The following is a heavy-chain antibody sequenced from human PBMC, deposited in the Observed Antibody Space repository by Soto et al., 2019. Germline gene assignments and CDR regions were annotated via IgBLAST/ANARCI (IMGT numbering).Heavy chain of an antibody. J-gene: IGHJ6*02. CDR1: GYSFTSYW. V-gene: IGHV5-10-1*01. Sequence: GESLKISCKGSGYSFTSYWISWVRQMPGKGLEWMGRIDPSDSYTNYSPSFQGHVTISADKSISTAYLQWSSLKASDTAMYYCARLAGGATDPYYYYGMDVWGQGTTVTVSS. CDR3: ARLAGGATDPYYYYGMDV. D-gene: IGHD1-26*01. CDR2: IDPSDSYT.